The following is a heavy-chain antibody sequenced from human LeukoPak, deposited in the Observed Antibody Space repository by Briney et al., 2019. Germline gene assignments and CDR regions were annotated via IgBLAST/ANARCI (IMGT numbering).Heavy chain of an antibody. CDR2: INWNGGST. CDR3: ARAGYSYGYGAFDI. D-gene: IGHD5-18*01. V-gene: IGHV3-20*01. J-gene: IGHJ3*02. Sequence: RGSLRLSCAASGFTFDDYGMSWVRQAPGKGLEWVSGINWNGGSTGYADSVKGRFTISRDNAKNSLYLQMNSLRAEDTALYHCARAGYSYGYGAFDIWGQGTMVTVSS. CDR1: GFTFDDYG.